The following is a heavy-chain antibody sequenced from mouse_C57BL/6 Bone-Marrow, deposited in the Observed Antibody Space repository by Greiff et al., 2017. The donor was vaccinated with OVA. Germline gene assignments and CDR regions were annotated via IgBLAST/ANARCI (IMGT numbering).Heavy chain of an antibody. D-gene: IGHD2-10*02. V-gene: IGHV1-69*01. J-gene: IGHJ2*01. CDR1: GYTFTSYW. CDR3: ARKGVWSYYFDY. Sequence: QVHVKQPGAELVMPGASVKLSCKASGYTFTSYWMHWVKQRPGQGLEWIGEIDPSDSYTNYNQKFKGKSTLTVDKSSSTAYMQLSSLTSEDSAVYYCARKGVWSYYFDYWGQGTTLTVSS. CDR2: IDPSDSYT.